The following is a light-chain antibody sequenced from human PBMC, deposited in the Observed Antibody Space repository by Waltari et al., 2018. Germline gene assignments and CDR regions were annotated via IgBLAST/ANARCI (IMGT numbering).Light chain of an antibody. V-gene: IGKV3-20*01. Sequence: VLPHPPGTLSLSPGDGATLPCRASQSLTKKNLACYQQKPGQAPRLLIYGASSRAAGIPDRFSGSGSGTDFTLTISRLEPEDFAVYYCQQYGSSVLYTFGQGTKLEIK. CDR3: QQYGSSVLYT. CDR2: GAS. CDR1: QSLTKKN. J-gene: IGKJ2*01.